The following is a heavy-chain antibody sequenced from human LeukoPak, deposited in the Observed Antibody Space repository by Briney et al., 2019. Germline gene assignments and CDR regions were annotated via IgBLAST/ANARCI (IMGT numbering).Heavy chain of an antibody. CDR2: IYYSGST. CDR1: GGSVSSGSYY. CDR3: AREGYSSGWPKFQH. D-gene: IGHD6-19*01. V-gene: IGHV4-61*01. J-gene: IGHJ1*01. Sequence: SETLSLTCTVSGGSVSSGSYYWSWIRQPPGKGLEWIGYIYYSGSTNYNPSLKSRVTISVDTSKNQFSLKLSSVTAADTAVYFCAREGYSSGWPKFQHWGQGTLVTVSS.